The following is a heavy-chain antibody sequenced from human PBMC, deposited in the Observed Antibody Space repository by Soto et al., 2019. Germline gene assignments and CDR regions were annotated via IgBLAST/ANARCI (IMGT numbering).Heavy chain of an antibody. Sequence: GGSLRLSCAASGFTFSSYWMHWVRQAPGKGLVWVSRINSDGSRTTYADSVKGRFTISRDNAKNMLHLQMNSLRAEDTAVYYCARGGGCSGGSCNFDYWGQGTLVTVSS. V-gene: IGHV3-74*01. CDR3: ARGGGCSGGSCNFDY. J-gene: IGHJ4*02. CDR1: GFTFSSYW. CDR2: INSDGSRT. D-gene: IGHD2-15*01.